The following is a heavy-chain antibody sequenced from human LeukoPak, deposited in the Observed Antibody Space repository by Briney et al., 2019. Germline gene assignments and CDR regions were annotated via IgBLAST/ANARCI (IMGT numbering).Heavy chain of an antibody. J-gene: IGHJ4*02. CDR3: AKSDDSGGYYYGILY. D-gene: IGHD3-22*01. V-gene: IGHV3-23*01. Sequence: PGGSLRLSCAASGFTFSSYAMNWVRQAPGKGLEWVSGIGGSGGSTYYADSVKGRFTISRDNSKNTMYLQMNSLRAEDTAVYYCAKSDDSGGYYYGILYWGQRTLDTVSS. CDR1: GFTFSSYA. CDR2: IGGSGGST.